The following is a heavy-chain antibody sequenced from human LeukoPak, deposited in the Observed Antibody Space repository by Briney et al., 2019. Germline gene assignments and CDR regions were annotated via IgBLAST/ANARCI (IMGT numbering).Heavy chain of an antibody. CDR2: ISSASGYI. V-gene: IGHV3-21*01. CDR3: AREIVSSASFDY. CDR1: GFTFSSYS. J-gene: IGHJ4*02. D-gene: IGHD3-22*01. Sequence: KPGGSLRLSCAASGFTFSSYSMNWVRQVPGKGLEWVSSISSASGYIYYADSLKGRFTISRDNSKNSLYLQMNSLRAEDTAVYYCAREIVSSASFDYWGQGTLVTVSS.